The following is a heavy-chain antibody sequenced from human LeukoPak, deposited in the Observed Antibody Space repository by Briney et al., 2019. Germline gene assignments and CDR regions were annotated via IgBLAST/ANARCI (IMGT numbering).Heavy chain of an antibody. Sequence: PSETLSLTCTVSGGSISSYYWSWIRQPAGKGLEWIGRIYTSGSTNYNPSLKSRVTMSVDTSKNQFSLKLSSVTAADTAVYYCARAIVVVPAAIPSDDAFDIWGQGTMVTVSS. CDR1: GGSISSYY. D-gene: IGHD2-2*02. V-gene: IGHV4-4*07. CDR2: IYTSGST. CDR3: ARAIVVVPAAIPSDDAFDI. J-gene: IGHJ3*02.